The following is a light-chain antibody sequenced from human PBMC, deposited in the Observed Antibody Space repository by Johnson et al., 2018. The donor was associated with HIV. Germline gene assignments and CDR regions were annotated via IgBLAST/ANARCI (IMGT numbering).Light chain of an antibody. CDR2: ENN. V-gene: IGLV1-51*02. J-gene: IGLJ1*01. Sequence: QPVLTQPPSVSAAPGQRITISCSGNNSNIGSNSVSWYQDVPGTAPKLLIYENNKRPSGIPDRFSGSKSGTSATLGITGLQTGDEADYYCGTWDSSLSSYVFGTGTKVTVL. CDR1: NSNIGSNS. CDR3: GTWDSSLSSYV.